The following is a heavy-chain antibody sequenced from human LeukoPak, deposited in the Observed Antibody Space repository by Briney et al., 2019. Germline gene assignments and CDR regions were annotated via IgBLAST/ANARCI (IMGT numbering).Heavy chain of an antibody. Sequence: PSQTLSLTCTVSGDSISSGVSYWSWIRQHPGRGLEWIGNIYYSGSTHYNPSLKSRLTISVDTSKNQFSLKLSSVTAADTAVYYCARAPHYDISAFDYWGQGTLVTVFS. V-gene: IGHV4-31*03. CDR2: IYYSGST. CDR3: ARAPHYDISAFDY. CDR1: GDSISSGVSY. D-gene: IGHD3-9*01. J-gene: IGHJ4*02.